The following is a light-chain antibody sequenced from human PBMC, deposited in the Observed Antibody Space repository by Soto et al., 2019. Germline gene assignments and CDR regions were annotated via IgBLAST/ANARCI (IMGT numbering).Light chain of an antibody. Sequence: EIVLTQSPGTLSLSPGERATLSCRASQSINTSYLAWYQQKPGQAPRLLIYGASSRATGIPDRFIGSGSGTDFTLTISRLEPEDFAVYYCQQFGSSPGFTFGPGTKVDIK. CDR1: QSINTSY. CDR2: GAS. J-gene: IGKJ3*01. CDR3: QQFGSSPGFT. V-gene: IGKV3-20*01.